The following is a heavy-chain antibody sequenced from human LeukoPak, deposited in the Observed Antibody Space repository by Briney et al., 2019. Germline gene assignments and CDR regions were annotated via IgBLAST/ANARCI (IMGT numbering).Heavy chain of an antibody. CDR3: ARPGVGSGRYGAFDI. CDR2: IYYSGST. J-gene: IGHJ3*02. Sequence: SETLSLTCTVSGGAISSYYWSWIRQPPGKGLEWIGYIYYSGSTNYNPSLKSRVTISVDTSKNQFSLKLSSVPAADTAVYYCARPGVGSGRYGAFDIWGQGTVVTVSS. V-gene: IGHV4-59*01. D-gene: IGHD5-18*01. CDR1: GGAISSYY.